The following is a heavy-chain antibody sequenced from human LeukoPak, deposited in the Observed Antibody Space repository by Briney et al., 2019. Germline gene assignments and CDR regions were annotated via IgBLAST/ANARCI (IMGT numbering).Heavy chain of an antibody. CDR3: ARESSGYDFTYHYYYMDV. CDR1: VGSISSGTYY. V-gene: IGHV4-61*02. Sequence: SETLSLTCTVSVGSISSGTYYWSWIRQPAGKGLEWIGRIYSSGSTNYNPSLKSRVTISVDTSKNQFSLKLTSVTAADTAVYYCARESSGYDFTYHYYYMDVWGKGTTVTVSS. J-gene: IGHJ6*03. D-gene: IGHD5-12*01. CDR2: IYSSGST.